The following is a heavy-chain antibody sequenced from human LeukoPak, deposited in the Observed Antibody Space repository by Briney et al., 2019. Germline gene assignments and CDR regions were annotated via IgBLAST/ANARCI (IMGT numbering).Heavy chain of an antibody. CDR1: GFTFSSYG. J-gene: IGHJ4*02. V-gene: IGHV3-33*06. CDR2: IWYDGSNK. Sequence: PGGSLRLSCAASGFTFSSYGMHWFPQVPGKGRGGVPVIWYDGSNKYYADSVKGRFNISSDNSKNTLYLQMNSLRAEDTAVYYCAKDQSVVVAASVLDYWGQGTLVTVSS. D-gene: IGHD2-15*01. CDR3: AKDQSVVVAASVLDY.